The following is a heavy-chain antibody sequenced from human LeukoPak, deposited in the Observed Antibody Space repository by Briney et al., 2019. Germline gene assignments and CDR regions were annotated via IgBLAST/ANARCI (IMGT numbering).Heavy chain of an antibody. CDR1: GYTFTGYY. CDR2: INPNSGGT. D-gene: IGHD3-22*01. Sequence: GASVKVSCKASGYTFTGYYMHWVRQAPGQGLEWMGWINPNSGGTNYAQKFQGRVTMTRDTSISTAYMELSRLRSEDTAVYYCATDRLYYYDSSGSPGGFDPWGQGTLVTVSS. CDR3: ATDRLYYYDSSGSPGGFDP. V-gene: IGHV1-2*02. J-gene: IGHJ5*02.